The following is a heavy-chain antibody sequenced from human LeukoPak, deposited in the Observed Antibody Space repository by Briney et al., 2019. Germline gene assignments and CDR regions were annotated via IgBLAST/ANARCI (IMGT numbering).Heavy chain of an antibody. CDR3: ARSGNYYDSSGYYYG. J-gene: IGHJ4*02. CDR1: GGTFSSYA. V-gene: IGHV1-69*05. D-gene: IGHD3-22*01. CDR2: IIPIFGTA. Sequence: ASVKVSCKASGGTFSSYAISWVRQAPRQRLEWMGRIIPIFGTANYAQKFQGRVTITTDESTSTAYMELSSLRSEDTAVYYCARSGNYYDSSGYYYGWGQGTLVTVSS.